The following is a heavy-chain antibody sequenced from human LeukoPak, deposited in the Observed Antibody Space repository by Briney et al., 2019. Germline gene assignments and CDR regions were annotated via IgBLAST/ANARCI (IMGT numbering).Heavy chain of an antibody. J-gene: IGHJ6*03. CDR3: ARRRRAVTTVRYYYYYYMDV. V-gene: IGHV4-39*01. D-gene: IGHD4-17*01. CDR1: GGSISSSSYY. Sequence: PSETLSLTCTVSGGSISSSSYYWGWIRQPPGKGLEWIGSIYYSGSTYYNPSLKSRVTISVDTSKNQFSLKLSSVTAADTAVYYCARRRRAVTTVRYYYYYYMDVWGKGTTVTVSS. CDR2: IYYSGST.